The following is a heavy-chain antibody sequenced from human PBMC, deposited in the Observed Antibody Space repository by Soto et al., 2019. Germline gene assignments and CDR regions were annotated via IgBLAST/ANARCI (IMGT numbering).Heavy chain of an antibody. J-gene: IGHJ4*02. V-gene: IGHV3-33*01. CDR1: GYTFISYG. Sequence: GSLRLSCAASGYTFISYGMHWVRRAPGKGLEWVAVIWHDGSNKYYADSVKGRFTISRDNSKNTLYLQMNSLRAEDTAVYYCARGSPPDYWGQGALVTVSS. CDR3: ARGSPPDY. CDR2: IWHDGSNK.